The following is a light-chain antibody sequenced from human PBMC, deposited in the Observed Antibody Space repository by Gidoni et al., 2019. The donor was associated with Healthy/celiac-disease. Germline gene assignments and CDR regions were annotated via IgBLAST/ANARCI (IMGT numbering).Light chain of an antibody. V-gene: IGLV3-1*01. CDR1: KLGDKY. J-gene: IGLJ2*01. CDR3: QAWDSSTVV. CDR2: QDS. Sequence: SYALTQPPSVSVSPGQTASITCSGAKLGDKYACWYPQKPGQSPVLVIYQDSKRPSVIPERFSGSNSGKTATLTISGTQAMDEADYYCQAWDSSTVVFGGGTKLTVL.